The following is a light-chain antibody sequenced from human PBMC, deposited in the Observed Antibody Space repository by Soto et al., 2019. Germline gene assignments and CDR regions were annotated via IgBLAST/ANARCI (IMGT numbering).Light chain of an antibody. V-gene: IGKV1-39*01. J-gene: IGKJ1*01. Sequence: DIQMTQSPSSLSASVGDRVTITCRASQSISNYLNWYQQKPGKAPKLLIYLASTLQRGVPSRFSGSGSVTDFPLTISSLQPEDFAIFYCQQSGTTPRSFGQGTKVEIK. CDR1: QSISNY. CDR2: LAS. CDR3: QQSGTTPRS.